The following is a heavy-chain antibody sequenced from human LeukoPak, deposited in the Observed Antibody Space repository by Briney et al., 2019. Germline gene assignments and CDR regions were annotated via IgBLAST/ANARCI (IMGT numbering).Heavy chain of an antibody. CDR1: GFSFSSYA. Sequence: GGSLRLSCAASGFSFSSYAMSWVRQAPGKGLEWVSVISGSGGSTYYADSVKGRFTISRDNSKNTLYLQMNSLRAEDTALYYCAKVGLVAAAGTSEYFQHWGQGTLVTVSS. CDR2: ISGSGGST. J-gene: IGHJ1*01. D-gene: IGHD6-13*01. CDR3: AKVGLVAAAGTSEYFQH. V-gene: IGHV3-23*01.